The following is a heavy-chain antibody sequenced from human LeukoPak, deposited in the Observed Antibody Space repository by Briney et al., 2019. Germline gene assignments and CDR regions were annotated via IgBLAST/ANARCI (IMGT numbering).Heavy chain of an antibody. V-gene: IGHV3-21*01. Sequence: PGGSLRLSCAASGVTFSSYSMNWVRQAPGKGLEWVSSISSSSSYIYYADSVKGRFTISRDNAKNSLYLQMNSLRAEDTAVYYCAKNYYDSSGLFDYWGQGTLVTVSS. CDR3: AKNYYDSSGLFDY. D-gene: IGHD3-22*01. J-gene: IGHJ4*02. CDR2: ISSSSSYI. CDR1: GVTFSSYS.